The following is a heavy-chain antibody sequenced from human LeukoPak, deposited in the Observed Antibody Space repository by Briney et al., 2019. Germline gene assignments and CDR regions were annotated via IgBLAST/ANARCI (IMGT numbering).Heavy chain of an antibody. V-gene: IGHV4-4*07. J-gene: IGHJ5*02. CDR3: ARDRDYDSSGHPSWFDP. CDR2: IYTSGST. CDR1: GGSISSYY. Sequence: KPSETLSLTCTVSGGSISSYYWSWIRQPAGKGLEWIGRIYTSGSTNYNPSLKSRVTMSVDTSKNQFSLKLSSVTAADTAVYYCARDRDYDSSGHPSWFDPWGQGTLVTVSS. D-gene: IGHD3-22*01.